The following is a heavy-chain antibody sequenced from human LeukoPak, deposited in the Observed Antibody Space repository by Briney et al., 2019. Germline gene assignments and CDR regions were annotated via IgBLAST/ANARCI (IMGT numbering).Heavy chain of an antibody. CDR2: IYHSGST. J-gene: IGHJ4*02. CDR1: GGSISSSNW. Sequence: SETLSLTCAVSGGSISSSNWWSWVRQPPGKGLEWIGEIYHSGSTNYNPSLKSRVTISVDKSKNQFSLKPSSVTAADTAVYYCARASFASGSYYFDLWGPGTLITVSS. V-gene: IGHV4-4*02. D-gene: IGHD3-10*01. CDR3: ARASFASGSYYFDL.